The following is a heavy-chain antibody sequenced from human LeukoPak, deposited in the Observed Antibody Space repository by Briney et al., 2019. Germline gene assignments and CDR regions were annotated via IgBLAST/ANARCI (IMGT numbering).Heavy chain of an antibody. V-gene: IGHV4-39*01. CDR2: IYYSGST. D-gene: IGHD7-27*01. CDR1: GGSISSSSYY. CDR3: AVGLGTFDY. J-gene: IGHJ4*02. Sequence: SETLSLTCTVSGGSISSSSYYWGWIRQPPGKGLVWIGSIYYSGSTYYNPSLKSRVTISVDTSKNQFSLKLSSVTAADTAVYYCAVGLGTFDYWGQGTLVTVSS.